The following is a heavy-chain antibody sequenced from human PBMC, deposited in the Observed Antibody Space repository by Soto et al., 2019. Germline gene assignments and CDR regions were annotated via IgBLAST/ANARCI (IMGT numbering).Heavy chain of an antibody. Sequence: AGGSLRLSCVASGFTFISSFMGWIRQAPGKGLEWVANINQDGGVTYYVDSVEGRFTISRDNTKDSMYLQMNSLRGEDTALYYCERCDPSSGRYFYDYWGKGNPVTFSS. CDR3: ERCDPSSGRYFYDY. D-gene: IGHD6-19*01. CDR2: INQDGGVT. V-gene: IGHV3-7*03. CDR1: GFTFISSF. J-gene: IGHJ4*02.